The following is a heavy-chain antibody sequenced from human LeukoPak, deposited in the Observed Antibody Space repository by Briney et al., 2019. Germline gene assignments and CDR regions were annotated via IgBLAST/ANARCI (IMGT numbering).Heavy chain of an antibody. V-gene: IGHV3-53*01. CDR1: GFTVSSNY. CDR3: AKSSGYDYYYYGMDV. J-gene: IGHJ6*04. CDR2: IYSGGST. Sequence: GGSLRLSCAASGFTVSSNYMSWVRQAPGKGLEWVSVIYSGGSTYYADSVKGRFTISRDNSKNTLYLQMNSLRAEDTAVYYCAKSSGYDYYYYGMDVWGKGTTVTVSS. D-gene: IGHD5-12*01.